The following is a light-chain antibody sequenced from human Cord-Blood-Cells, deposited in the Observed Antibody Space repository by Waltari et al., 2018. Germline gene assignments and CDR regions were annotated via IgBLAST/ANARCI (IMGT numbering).Light chain of an antibody. V-gene: IGKV1-39*01. CDR3: QQSYSTPLT. Sequence: DIQMTQSPSSLSASVGDRVTITCRAGQSISSYLNWYQQKPGRAPKLLIYAASSLQSGVPARFSGSGSGTDFTLTISSRQPEDFATYYCQQSYSTPLTFGGGTKVEIK. CDR2: AAS. J-gene: IGKJ4*01. CDR1: QSISSY.